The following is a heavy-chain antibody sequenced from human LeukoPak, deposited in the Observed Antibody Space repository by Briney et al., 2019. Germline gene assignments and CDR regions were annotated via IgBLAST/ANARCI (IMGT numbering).Heavy chain of an antibody. D-gene: IGHD3-22*01. Sequence: SETLSLTCTVFGGSISSYYWSWIRQPPGKGLEWIGYIYYSGSTNYNPSLKSRVTISVDTSKNQFSLKLSSVTAADTAVYYCARGADSSGYYSIFYFDYWGQGTLVTVSS. CDR1: GGSISSYY. V-gene: IGHV4-59*01. J-gene: IGHJ4*02. CDR3: ARGADSSGYYSIFYFDY. CDR2: IYYSGST.